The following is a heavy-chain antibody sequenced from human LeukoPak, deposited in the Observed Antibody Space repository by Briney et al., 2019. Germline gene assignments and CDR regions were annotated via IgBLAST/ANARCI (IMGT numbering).Heavy chain of an antibody. CDR3: AMTMVRGVIGYYYMDV. CDR2: ISAYNGNT. D-gene: IGHD3-10*01. Sequence: ASVKVSCKASGYTFTSYGISWVRQAPGQGLEWMGWISAYNGNTNYAQKLQGRVTMTTDTSTSTAYMELRSLRSDDTAVYYCAMTMVRGVIGYYYMDVWGKGTTVTVSS. CDR1: GYTFTSYG. V-gene: IGHV1-18*01. J-gene: IGHJ6*03.